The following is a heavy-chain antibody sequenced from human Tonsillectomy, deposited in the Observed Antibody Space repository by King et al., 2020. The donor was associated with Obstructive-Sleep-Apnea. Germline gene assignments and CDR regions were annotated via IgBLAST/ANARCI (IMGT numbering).Heavy chain of an antibody. CDR1: GFTFSGYD. V-gene: IGHV3-23*04. CDR3: AKDSMDYDTLTGPVDY. Sequence: VQLVESGGGLIQPGGSLRLSCAASGFTFSGYDMSWVRQPPGKGLEWVSSISGSGGRTYYAESVQGRFAISRDNSRSTLYLQLNSLRAEDTAMYYCAKDSMDYDTLTGPVDYWGQGTLVTVSS. CDR2: ISGSGGRT. J-gene: IGHJ4*02. D-gene: IGHD3-9*01.